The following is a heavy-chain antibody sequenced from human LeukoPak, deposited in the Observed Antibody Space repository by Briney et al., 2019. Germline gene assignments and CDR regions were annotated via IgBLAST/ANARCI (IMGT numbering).Heavy chain of an antibody. CDR3: ARGRWTAHTVGYYFDS. CDR1: GYTFTNYA. D-gene: IGHD2-21*02. J-gene: IGHJ4*02. V-gene: IGHV1-3*03. Sequence: RASVKVSCKASGYTFTNYAINWVRQAPGQRLEWTGWINAGNGNTKYSQEFQGRVTITRDTSTNTAYMELISLRSEDMAVYYCARGRWTAHTVGYYFDSWGQGTLVTVSS. CDR2: INAGNGNT.